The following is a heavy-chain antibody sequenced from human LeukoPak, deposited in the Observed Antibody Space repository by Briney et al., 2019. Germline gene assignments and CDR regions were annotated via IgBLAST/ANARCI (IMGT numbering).Heavy chain of an antibody. CDR3: ARENILTGYYLAY. V-gene: IGHV1-18*01. D-gene: IGHD3-9*01. CDR2: ISAYNGNT. Sequence: VASVKVSCKASGGTFSSYAISWVRQAPGQGLEWMGWISAYNGNTNYAQKLQSRVTMTTDTSTSTAYMELRSLRSDDTAVYYCARENILTGYYLAYWGQGTLVTVSS. J-gene: IGHJ4*02. CDR1: GGTFSSYA.